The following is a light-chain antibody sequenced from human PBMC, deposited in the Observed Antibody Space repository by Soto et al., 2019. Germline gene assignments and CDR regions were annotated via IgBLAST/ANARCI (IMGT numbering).Light chain of an antibody. J-gene: IGKJ1*01. CDR2: DVS. V-gene: IGKV1-5*01. CDR3: QPYQTYSRT. CDR1: QSINTW. Sequence: DIPMTQSPSTVSASVGDRITITCRASQSINTWLAWYRQRPGEAPQLLIYDVSTLAMGVPARFSGSGSGTDFTLSISRLQADDFATFYCQPYQTYSRTFGQGTKVEVK.